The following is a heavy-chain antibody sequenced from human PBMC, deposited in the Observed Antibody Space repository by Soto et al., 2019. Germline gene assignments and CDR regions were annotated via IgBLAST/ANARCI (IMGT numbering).Heavy chain of an antibody. CDR1: VCSISSSSYY. J-gene: IGHJ4*02. Sequence: RSLTCTVSVCSISSSSYYWGCIRQPPGKGVEWIGSIYYSGTTHYNPSLKSRVTISVDTSKNQFSLKVTSVTAADTAVYYCARPARQGTVAGDYWGQGTLVTVSS. V-gene: IGHV4-39*01. D-gene: IGHD6-19*01. CDR2: IYYSGTT. CDR3: ARPARQGTVAGDY.